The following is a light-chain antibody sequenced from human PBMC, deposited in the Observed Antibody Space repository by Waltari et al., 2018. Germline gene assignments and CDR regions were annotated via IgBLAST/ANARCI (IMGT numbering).Light chain of an antibody. J-gene: IGLJ2*01. CDR2: KDT. CDR3: QSGDSTSTHVV. V-gene: IGLV3-25*03. Sequence: SYELTQPPSVSVSPGQTASITCSGDALPTHYAFWYQQKPGQAPVLVTDKDTERPSGIPDRCSGSSSGTTVTLTISGVQAEDEADYYCQSGDSTSTHVVFGGGTKLTVL. CDR1: ALPTHY.